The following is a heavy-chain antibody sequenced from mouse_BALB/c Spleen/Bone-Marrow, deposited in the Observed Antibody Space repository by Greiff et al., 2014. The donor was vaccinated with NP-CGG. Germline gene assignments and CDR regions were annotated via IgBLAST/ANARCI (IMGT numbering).Heavy chain of an antibody. CDR3: AGYYYGSSYFDY. V-gene: IGHV14-3*02. J-gene: IGHJ2*01. D-gene: IGHD1-1*01. CDR1: GFNIKDTY. Sequence: EVQLQQSGAELVKPGASVKLSCTASGFNIKDTYMHWVKQRPEQGLEWIGRIDPANGNTKYDPKFQGKATITADTSSNTAYLQLSGLTSEDTAVYYCAGYYYGSSYFDYWGQGTPLTVSS. CDR2: IDPANGNT.